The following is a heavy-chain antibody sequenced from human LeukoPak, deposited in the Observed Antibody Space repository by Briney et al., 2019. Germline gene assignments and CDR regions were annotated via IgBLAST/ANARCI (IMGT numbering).Heavy chain of an antibody. CDR2: IIPIFGTA. J-gene: IGHJ3*02. D-gene: IGHD3-22*01. V-gene: IGHV1-69*13. Sequence: SVKVSCKASGGTFSSYAISWVRQAPGQGLEWLGGIIPIFGTANYAQKFQGRVTITADESTSTAYMELSSLRSEDTAVYYCARELTRYYYDSSGQDAFDIWGQGTMVTVSS. CDR3: ARELTRYYYDSSGQDAFDI. CDR1: GGTFSSYA.